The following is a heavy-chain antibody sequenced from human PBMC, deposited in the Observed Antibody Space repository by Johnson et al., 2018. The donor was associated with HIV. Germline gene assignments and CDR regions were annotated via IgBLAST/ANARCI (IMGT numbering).Heavy chain of an antibody. CDR2: ITFDGRNN. D-gene: IGHD1-26*01. J-gene: IGHJ3*02. V-gene: IGHV3-30*18. CDR1: GFTFSSYG. Sequence: QEQLVESGGGVVQPGRSLRLSCAASGFTFSSYGMHWVRQAPGTGLVWVAVITFDGRNNFYAASVEGRFPISRDNSKYTLYLQMNSLRAEDTAVYYCAKVSWEARLGDPFDIWGQGTMVTVSS. CDR3: AKVSWEARLGDPFDI.